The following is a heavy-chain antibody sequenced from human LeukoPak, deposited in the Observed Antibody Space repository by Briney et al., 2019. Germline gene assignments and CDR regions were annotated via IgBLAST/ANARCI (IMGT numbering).Heavy chain of an antibody. D-gene: IGHD3-10*01. CDR3: ARDGSGTHYFDY. CDR1: GFTFSSYG. J-gene: IGHJ4*02. Sequence: PGGSLRLSCAASGFTFSSYGMHWVRQAPGKGLEWVAVISYDGSNKYYADSVKGRFTISRDNSKNTLYLQMNSLRAEDTAVYYCARDGSGTHYFDYWGQGTLVTVSS. V-gene: IGHV3-30*03. CDR2: ISYDGSNK.